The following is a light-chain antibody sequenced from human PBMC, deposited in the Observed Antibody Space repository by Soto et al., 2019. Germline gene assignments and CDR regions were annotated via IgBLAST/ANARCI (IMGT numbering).Light chain of an antibody. J-gene: IGLJ2*01. CDR2: DVS. CDR3: SSYTSDSTVV. V-gene: IGLV2-14*03. CDR1: SSDVGSYEY. Sequence: QSVLTQPASVSGSPGQSITISCTGTSSDVGSYEYVAWYQQHPGKAPKLMVYDVSNRPSGVSNRFSGSKSGNTASLTISGLQADDEADYYCSSYTSDSTVVFGGGTKVTVL.